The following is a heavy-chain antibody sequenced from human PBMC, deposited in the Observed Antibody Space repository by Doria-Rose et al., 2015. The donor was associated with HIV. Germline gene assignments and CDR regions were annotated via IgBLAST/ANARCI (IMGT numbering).Heavy chain of an antibody. J-gene: IGHJ4*02. Sequence: STYYWNWIRQPPGKGLEWIGYIYYSGSTNYNPSLKSRVTISVDTSKNQFSLKLSSVTAADTAVYHCARGTFYDSSGYYPYFDYWGQGTLVTVSS. CDR1: STYY. CDR2: IYYSGST. CDR3: ARGTFYDSSGYYPYFDY. V-gene: IGHV4-59*01. D-gene: IGHD3-22*01.